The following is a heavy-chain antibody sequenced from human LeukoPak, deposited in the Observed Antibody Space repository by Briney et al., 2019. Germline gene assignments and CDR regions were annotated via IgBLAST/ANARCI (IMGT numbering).Heavy chain of an antibody. D-gene: IGHD3-3*01. CDR1: GFTFDDYA. J-gene: IGHJ6*02. Sequence: GGSLRLSCAASGFTFDDYAMHWVRQAPGKGLEWVSGISWDSGSIGYADSVKGRFTISRDNAKNSLYLQMNSLRAEDTVLYYCAKGGSELRFLEWLPLGYGMDVWGQGTTVTVSS. CDR2: ISWDSGSI. CDR3: AKGGSELRFLEWLPLGYGMDV. V-gene: IGHV3-9*01.